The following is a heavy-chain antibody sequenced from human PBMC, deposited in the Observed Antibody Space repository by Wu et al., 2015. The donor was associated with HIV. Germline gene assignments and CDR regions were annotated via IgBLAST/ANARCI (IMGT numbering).Heavy chain of an antibody. V-gene: IGHV1-69*13. CDR3: AGGGGRTSMDPFDF. CDR2: LIPMYGTG. J-gene: IGHJ4*02. CDR1: GATFSSYA. Sequence: QVQLLQSGAEVKNPGSSVRVSCKASGATFSSYALSWVRQAPGQGLEWMGRLIPMYGTGNYAQKFQGRVTITADESTSTAYMDVSGLRSDDTAVYYCAGGGGRTSMDPFDFWGQGTPGHRLL. D-gene: IGHD5-18*01.